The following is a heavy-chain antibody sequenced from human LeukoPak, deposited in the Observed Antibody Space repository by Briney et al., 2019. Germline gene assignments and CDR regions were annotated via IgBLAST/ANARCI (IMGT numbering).Heavy chain of an antibody. D-gene: IGHD2-15*01. J-gene: IGHJ6*02. CDR3: ARLRRYCSGGSCYDPYYYYYGMDV. CDR2: IYPGDSDT. CDR1: GYSFTSYW. Sequence: GESLEISCKGSGYSFTSYWIGWVRQMPGKGLEWMGIIYPGDSDTRYSPSFQGQVTISADKSISTAYLQWSSLKASDTAMYYCARLRRYCSGGSCYDPYYYYYGMDVWGQGTTVTVSS. V-gene: IGHV5-51*01.